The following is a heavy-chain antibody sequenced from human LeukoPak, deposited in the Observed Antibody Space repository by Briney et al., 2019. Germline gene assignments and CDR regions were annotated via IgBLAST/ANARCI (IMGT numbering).Heavy chain of an antibody. CDR1: GGSISSYY. CDR2: IYYSGST. Sequence: PSETLSLTCTVSGGSISSYYWSWIRQPPGKGLEWIGYIYYSGSTNYNPSLKSRVTISVDTSKNQFSLKLSSVTAADTAVYYCAGEERATVTTSPWFDPWGQGTLVTVSS. D-gene: IGHD4-17*01. J-gene: IGHJ5*02. V-gene: IGHV4-59*01. CDR3: AGEERATVTTSPWFDP.